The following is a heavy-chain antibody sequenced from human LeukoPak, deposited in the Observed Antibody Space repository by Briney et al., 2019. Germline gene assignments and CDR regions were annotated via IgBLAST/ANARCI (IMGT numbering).Heavy chain of an antibody. J-gene: IGHJ4*02. CDR2: IRSKARGYAT. Sequence: GGSLRLSCADSGFTFSGAAIHWVRQASGKGLEWVGRIRSKARGYATEYAASVRGRFTISREDSKNTAYLQMNSLKTEDTAIYYCLEMNTKGYWGQGTLVTVSS. V-gene: IGHV3-73*01. CDR3: LEMNTKGY. CDR1: GFTFSGAA. D-gene: IGHD5-24*01.